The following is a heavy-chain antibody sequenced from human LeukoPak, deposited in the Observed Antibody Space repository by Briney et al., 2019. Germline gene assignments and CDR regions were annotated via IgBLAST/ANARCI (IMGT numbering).Heavy chain of an antibody. D-gene: IGHD6-13*01. J-gene: IGHJ6*03. CDR2: INPSGGST. CDR3: ARYGIAAARSRDYYYYYMDV. Sequence: ASVKVSCKASGYTFTSYYMHWVRQAPGQGLEWMGIINPSGGSTSYAQKFQGRVTMTRDTSTSTVYMELSSLRSEDTAVYYCARYGIAAARSRDYYYYYMDVWGKGTTVTVSS. CDR1: GYTFTSYY. V-gene: IGHV1-46*01.